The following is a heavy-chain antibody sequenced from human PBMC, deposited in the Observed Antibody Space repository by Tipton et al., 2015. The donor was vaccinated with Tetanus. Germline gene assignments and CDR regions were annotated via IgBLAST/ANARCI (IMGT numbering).Heavy chain of an antibody. V-gene: IGHV3-33*01. CDR2: IWYDGSNK. D-gene: IGHD3-3*01. CDR3: ARDLYYDFWSGQYYYYYGMDV. Sequence: QLVQSGGGVVQPGRSLRLSCAASGFTFSSYGMHWVRQAPGKGLEWVAVIWYDGSNKYYADSVKGRFTISRDNSKNTLYLQMNSLRAEDTAVYYCARDLYYDFWSGQYYYYYGMDVWGQGTTVTVSS. J-gene: IGHJ6*02. CDR1: GFTFSSYG.